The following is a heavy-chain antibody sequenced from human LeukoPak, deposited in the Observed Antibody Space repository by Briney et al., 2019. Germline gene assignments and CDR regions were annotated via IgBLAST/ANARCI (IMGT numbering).Heavy chain of an antibody. CDR1: GYSISSGYY. D-gene: IGHD3-22*01. CDR2: IYTSGST. CDR3: ARWYYYDSSGYYYFDY. V-gene: IGHV4-38-2*01. J-gene: IGHJ4*02. Sequence: PSETLSLTCAVSGYSISSGYYWSWIRQPPGKGLEWIGRIYTSGSTNYNPSLKSRVTMSVDTSKNQFSLKLSSVTAADTAVYYCARWYYYDSSGYYYFDYWGQGTPVTVSS.